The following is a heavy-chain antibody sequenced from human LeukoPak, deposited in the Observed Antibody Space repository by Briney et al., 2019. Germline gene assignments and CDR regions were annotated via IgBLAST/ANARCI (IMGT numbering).Heavy chain of an antibody. Sequence: PGGSLRLSCAAPGFTFSSYSMNWVRQAPGKGLEWVSSISSSSSYIYYADSVKGRFTISRDNAKNSLYLQMNSLRAEDTAVYYCARDSAAAARPPKDVWGQGTTVTVSS. CDR1: GFTFSSYS. J-gene: IGHJ6*02. D-gene: IGHD6-13*01. CDR2: ISSSSSYI. CDR3: ARDSAAAARPPKDV. V-gene: IGHV3-21*01.